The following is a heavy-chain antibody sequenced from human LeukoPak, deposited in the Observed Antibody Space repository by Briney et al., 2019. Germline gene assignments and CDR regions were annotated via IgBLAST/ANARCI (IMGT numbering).Heavy chain of an antibody. CDR3: AKDLTYYYDTSYFDY. J-gene: IGHJ4*02. Sequence: PGGTLRLSCAASGFTFSSYGMSWVRQAPGKGLEWVSAISGSGGSTYYADSVKGQFTISRDNSKNTLYLQMNSVRAEDTAVYYCAKDLTYYYDTSYFDYWGQGTLVTVSS. V-gene: IGHV3-23*01. CDR1: GFTFSSYG. CDR2: ISGSGGST. D-gene: IGHD3-22*01.